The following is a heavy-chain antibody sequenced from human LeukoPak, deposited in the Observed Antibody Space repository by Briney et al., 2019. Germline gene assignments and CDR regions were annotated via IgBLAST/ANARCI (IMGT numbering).Heavy chain of an antibody. CDR1: GFTFSGSA. V-gene: IGHV3-73*01. D-gene: IGHD3-22*01. CDR3: KTYYYDSSGYYNFDY. CDR2: IRSKANSYAT. J-gene: IGHJ4*02. Sequence: PGGSLRLSCAVSGFTFSGSAMHWVRQASGKGLEWVGRIRSKANSYATAYAASVKGRFTISRDDSKNTAYLQMNSLKTEDTAVYYCKTYYYDSSGYYNFDYWGQGTLVTVSS.